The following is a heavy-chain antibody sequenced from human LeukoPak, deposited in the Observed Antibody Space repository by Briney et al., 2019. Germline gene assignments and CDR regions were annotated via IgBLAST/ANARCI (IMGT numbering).Heavy chain of an antibody. CDR2: ISSSGSTI. V-gene: IGHV3-11*04. J-gene: IGHJ4*02. CDR3: ARDDPRDRTGFDY. D-gene: IGHD3/OR15-3a*01. CDR1: GFTFSDYY. Sequence: NPGGSLRLSCAASGFTFSDYYMSWIRQAPGKGLEWVSYISSSGSTIYYADSVKGRFTISRDNAKNSLYLQMNSLRAEDTAVYYCARDDPRDRTGFDYWGQGTLVTVSS.